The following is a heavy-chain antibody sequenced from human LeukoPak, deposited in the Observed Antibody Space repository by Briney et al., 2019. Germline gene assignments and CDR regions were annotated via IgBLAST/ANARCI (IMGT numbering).Heavy chain of an antibody. V-gene: IGHV4-39*01. Sequence: PSQTLSLTCTVPGGSINSRTYYWGWIRQPPWKGLEWIGNIYYSGSTFYNPSLKSRITISIDTSNNEFSLKLSSVTAADTAVYYCARIYYDSSGYYYEFDYWGQGTLVTVSS. D-gene: IGHD3-22*01. CDR3: ARIYYDSSGYYYEFDY. CDR2: IYYSGST. J-gene: IGHJ4*02. CDR1: GGSINSRTYY.